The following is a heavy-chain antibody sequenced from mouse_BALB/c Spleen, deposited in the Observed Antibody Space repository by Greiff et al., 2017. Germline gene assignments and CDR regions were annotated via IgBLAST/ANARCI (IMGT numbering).Heavy chain of an antibody. J-gene: IGHJ2*01. Sequence: EVKLMESGGGLVKPGGSLKLSCAASGFTFSDYYMYWVRQTPEKRLEWVATISDGGSYTYYPDSVKGRFTISRDNAKNNLYLQMSSLKSEDTAMYYCAREGPYGNYSDLAYWGQGTTLTVSS. CDR1: GFTFSDYY. CDR2: ISDGGSYT. CDR3: AREGPYGNYSDLAY. D-gene: IGHD2-10*02. V-gene: IGHV5-4*02.